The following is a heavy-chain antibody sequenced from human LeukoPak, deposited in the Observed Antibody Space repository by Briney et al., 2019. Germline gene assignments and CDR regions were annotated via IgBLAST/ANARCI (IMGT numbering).Heavy chain of an antibody. CDR3: ARVVDDSRSDYFDY. CDR1: GGTFSSYA. V-gene: IGHV1-69*04. D-gene: IGHD3-22*01. J-gene: IGHJ4*02. CDR2: IIPILGIA. Sequence: GASVKVSCKASGGTFSSYAISWVRQAPGQGLEWMGRIIPILGIANYAQKFQGRVTITADKSTSTAYMELSSLRSEHTAVYYCARVVDDSRSDYFDYWGQGTLVTVSS.